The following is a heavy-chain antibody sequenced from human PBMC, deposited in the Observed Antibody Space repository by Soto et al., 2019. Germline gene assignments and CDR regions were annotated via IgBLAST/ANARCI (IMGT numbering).Heavy chain of an antibody. V-gene: IGHV3-33*01. J-gene: IGHJ4*02. Sequence: RLSCVASGFTFSSYGMDWARQAPGKGLEWVSVIWYDGSNKYYADSVKGRFTISRDNFKNTVYLQMNSLRAEDTAVYYCARLGSGWAFDYWGLGTLVTVSS. CDR2: IWYDGSNK. CDR3: ARLGSGWAFDY. CDR1: GFTFSSYG. D-gene: IGHD6-19*01.